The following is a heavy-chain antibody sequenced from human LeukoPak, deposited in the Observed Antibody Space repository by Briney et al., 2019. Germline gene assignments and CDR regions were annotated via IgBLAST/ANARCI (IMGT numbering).Heavy chain of an antibody. V-gene: IGHV4-39*07. D-gene: IGHD3-22*01. J-gene: IGHJ5*02. CDR1: GDSISSSISY. Sequence: SETLSLTCTVSGDSISSSISYWGWIRQPPGKGLESIGSIYYSGSTYYNPSLMSRVTMSVDTSKNQFSLKLSSVTAADTAVYYCASHTYYYDSSGYYAELGFDPWGQGTLVTVSS. CDR3: ASHTYYYDSSGYYAELGFDP. CDR2: IYYSGST.